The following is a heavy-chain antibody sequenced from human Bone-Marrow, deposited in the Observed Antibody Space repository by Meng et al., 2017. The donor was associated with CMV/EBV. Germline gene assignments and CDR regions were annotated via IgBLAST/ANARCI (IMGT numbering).Heavy chain of an antibody. J-gene: IGHJ6*02. CDR2: ISYDGNTK. D-gene: IGHD3-22*01. V-gene: IGHV3-30*04. Sequence: GESLKISCAASGFTFSAYAMHWVRQASGKGLEWVAVISYDGNTKYYADSVKGRFTISRDNSKNTLYLQMNSLRAEDTAVFYCARDRESDNSAYYYYYYYYDMSVWGQGTTVTVSS. CDR3: ARDRESDNSAYYYYYYYYDMSV. CDR1: GFTFSAYA.